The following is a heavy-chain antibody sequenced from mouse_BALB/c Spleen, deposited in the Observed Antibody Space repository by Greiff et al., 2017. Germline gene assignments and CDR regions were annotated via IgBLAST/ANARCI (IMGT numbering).Heavy chain of an antibody. CDR1: GFTFSSYA. Sequence: EVMLVESGGGLVKPGGSLKLSCAASGFTFSSYAMSWVRQTPEKRLEWVATISSGGSYTYYPDSVKGRFTISRDNAKNTLYLQMSGLRSEDTAMYYCAREASQFYFDYWGQGTTLTVSS. CDR2: ISSGGSYT. V-gene: IGHV5-9-1*01. CDR3: AREASQFYFDY. J-gene: IGHJ2*01.